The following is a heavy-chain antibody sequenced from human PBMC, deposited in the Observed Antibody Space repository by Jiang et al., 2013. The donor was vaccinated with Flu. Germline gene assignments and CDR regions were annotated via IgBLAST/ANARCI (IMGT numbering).Heavy chain of an antibody. D-gene: IGHD6-19*01. J-gene: IGHJ4*02. CDR1: GFTVSSNY. CDR3: ARDGAGSGWKLDY. Sequence: VQLLESGGGLVQPGGSLRLSCAASGFTVSSNYMSWVRQAPGKGLEWVSVIYSGGNTYYADSVKGRFTISRDNSKNTLYLQMNSLRAEDTAVYYCARDGAGSGWKLDYWGQGTLVTVSS. CDR2: IYSGGNT. V-gene: IGHV3-66*01.